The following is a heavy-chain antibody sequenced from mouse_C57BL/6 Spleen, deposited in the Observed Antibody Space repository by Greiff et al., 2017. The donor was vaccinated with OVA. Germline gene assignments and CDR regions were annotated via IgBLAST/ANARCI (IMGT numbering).Heavy chain of an antibody. V-gene: IGHV1-26*01. D-gene: IGHD4-1*01. Sequence: EVQLQQSGPELVKPGASVKISCKASGYTFTDYYMNWVKQSHGKSLEWIGDINPNNGGTSYNQKFKGKATLTVDKSSSTAYMELRSLTSEDSAVYDCARIGLTGTGYWGQGTTLTVSS. CDR1: GYTFTDYY. J-gene: IGHJ2*01. CDR3: ARIGLTGTGY. CDR2: INPNNGGT.